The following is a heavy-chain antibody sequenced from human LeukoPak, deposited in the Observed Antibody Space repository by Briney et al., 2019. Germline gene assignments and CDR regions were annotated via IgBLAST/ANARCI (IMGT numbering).Heavy chain of an antibody. CDR2: INPNSGGT. J-gene: IGHJ4*02. CDR3: ARVGIAAAGRDFDY. D-gene: IGHD6-13*01. Sequence: ASVKVSCKASGYAFTGYYMHWVRQAPGQGLEWMGWINPNSGGTNYAQKFQGRVTMTRDTSISTAYMELSRLRSDDTGVYYCARVGIAAAGRDFDYWGQGTLVTVSS. CDR1: GYAFTGYY. V-gene: IGHV1-2*02.